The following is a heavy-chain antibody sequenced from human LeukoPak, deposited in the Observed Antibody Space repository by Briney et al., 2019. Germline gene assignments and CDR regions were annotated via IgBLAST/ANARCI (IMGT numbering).Heavy chain of an antibody. CDR1: GGSFSGYY. V-gene: IGHV4-34*01. CDR3: ARAVYSSSWYGSDY. Sequence: PSETLSLTCAVYGGSFSGYYWSWIRQPPGKGLEWIGEINHSGSTNYNPSLKSRVTISVDTSKNQFSLKLSSVTAADTAVYYCARAVYSSSWYGSDYWGQGTLVTLSS. CDR2: INHSGST. D-gene: IGHD6-13*01. J-gene: IGHJ4*02.